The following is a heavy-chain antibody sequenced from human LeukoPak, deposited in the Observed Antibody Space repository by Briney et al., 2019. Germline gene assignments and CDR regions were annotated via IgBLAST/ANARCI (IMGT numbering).Heavy chain of an antibody. Sequence: SETLSLTCAVYGGSFSGYYWSWIRQPPGKGLEWIGYIYYSGSTNYNPSLKSRVTISVDTSKNQFSLKLSSVTAADTAVYYCARSGGEDPGDYSLDYWGQGTLVTVSS. CDR1: GGSFSGYY. V-gene: IGHV4-59*01. J-gene: IGHJ4*02. CDR3: ARSGGEDPGDYSLDY. CDR2: IYYSGST. D-gene: IGHD4-17*01.